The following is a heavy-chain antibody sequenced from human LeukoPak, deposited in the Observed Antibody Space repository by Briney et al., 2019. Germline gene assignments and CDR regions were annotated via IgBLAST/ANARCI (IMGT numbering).Heavy chain of an antibody. CDR2: INHSGST. V-gene: IGHV4-34*01. Sequence: SETLSLTCAVYGGSFSGYYSSWIRHPPGKGLEWIWDINHSGSTNYNPSLKSRVTISVATYKNQFSLKLNSVTAADTAVYYCAIVSSCYHAHIDYWGEGTLVTVSS. CDR1: GGSFSGYY. D-gene: IGHD3-22*01. J-gene: IGHJ4*02. CDR3: AIVSSCYHAHIDY.